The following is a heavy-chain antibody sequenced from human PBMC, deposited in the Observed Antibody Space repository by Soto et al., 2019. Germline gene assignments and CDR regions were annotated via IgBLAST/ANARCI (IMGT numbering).Heavy chain of an antibody. CDR2: INAGNGNT. D-gene: IGHD4-4*01. J-gene: IGHJ4*02. CDR1: GYTFTSYA. V-gene: IGHV1-3*01. CDR3: ARDLKSSVTPDY. Sequence: QVPLVQSGAEVKKPGASVKVSCKASGYTFTSYAMHWVRQAPGQTLEWMGWINAGNGNTKYSQKFQGRVTITRDTSASTAYMELSSLRSEDTAVYYCARDLKSSVTPDYWGQGTLVTVSS.